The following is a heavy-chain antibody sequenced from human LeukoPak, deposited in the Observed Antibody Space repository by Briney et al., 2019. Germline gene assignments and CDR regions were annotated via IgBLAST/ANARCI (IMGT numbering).Heavy chain of an antibody. CDR3: AKSHASIWNVYDY. D-gene: IGHD1-1*01. J-gene: IGHJ4*02. CDR1: GFPFSSYA. V-gene: IGHV3-23*01. CDR2: LSGSGDST. Sequence: GGALRLSCAASGFPFSSYAMSWVRLAPGKGLEWVSALSGSGDSTYYADSVKGRFTISRDNSKNTLFLQMNSLRAEDTAVYYCAKSHASIWNVYDYWGQGTLVTVSS.